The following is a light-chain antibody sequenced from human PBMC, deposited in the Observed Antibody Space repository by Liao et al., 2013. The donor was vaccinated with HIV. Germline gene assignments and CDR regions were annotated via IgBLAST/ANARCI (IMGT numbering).Light chain of an antibody. Sequence: ELTQPPSVSVSPGQTATITCSGDKVGDKYVSWYQRKPGHSPEVVIYQDNKRPSGIPERFSGSNSGNTATLTISGTQAMDEADYYCQAWDSNSYVFGTGTKVTVL. CDR3: QAWDSNSYV. CDR1: KVGDKY. V-gene: IGLV3-1*01. CDR2: QDN. J-gene: IGLJ1*01.